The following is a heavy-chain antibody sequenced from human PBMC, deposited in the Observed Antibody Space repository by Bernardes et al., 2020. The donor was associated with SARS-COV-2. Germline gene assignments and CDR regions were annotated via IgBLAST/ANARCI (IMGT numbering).Heavy chain of an antibody. CDR3: ARDTYRFFDS. CDR2: IKEDGSDT. V-gene: IGHV3-7*01. J-gene: IGHJ4*02. Sequence: SCAASGFMFNNHFMTWVRQAPGKGLEWVANIKEDGSDTYYADSVKGRFTISRDNAKKSLYLQMNSLRAEDTAVYYCARDTYRFFDSWGQGTLVTVSS. CDR1: GFMFNNHF. D-gene: IGHD4-4*01.